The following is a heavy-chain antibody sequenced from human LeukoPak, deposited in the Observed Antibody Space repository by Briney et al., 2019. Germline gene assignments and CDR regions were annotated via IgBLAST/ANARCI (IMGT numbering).Heavy chain of an antibody. CDR2: IKQDGSEK. J-gene: IGHJ5*02. D-gene: IGHD1-26*01. Sequence: GGSLRLSCAASGFTVSSNYMTWVRQAPGKGLEWVANIKQDGSEKYYVDSVKGRFTISRDNAKNSLYLQMNSLRAEDTAVYYCARQWELLLITPWGQGTLVTVSS. CDR3: ARQWELLLITP. CDR1: GFTVSSNY. V-gene: IGHV3-7*01.